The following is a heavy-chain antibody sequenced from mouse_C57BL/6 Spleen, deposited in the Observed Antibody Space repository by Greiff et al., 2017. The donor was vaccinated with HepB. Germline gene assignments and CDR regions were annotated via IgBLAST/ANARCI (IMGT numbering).Heavy chain of an antibody. D-gene: IGHD1-1*01. J-gene: IGHJ4*01. CDR3: ARETTVVATNAMDH. V-gene: IGHV1-81*01. Sequence: QVQLQQSGAELARPGASVKLSCKASGYTFTSYGLSWVKQRTGQGLEWIGEIYPRSGNTYYNEKFKGKATLTADKSSSTAYMELRSLTSEDSAVYYCARETTVVATNAMDHWGEVTSVTVSS. CDR1: GYTFTSYG. CDR2: IYPRSGNT.